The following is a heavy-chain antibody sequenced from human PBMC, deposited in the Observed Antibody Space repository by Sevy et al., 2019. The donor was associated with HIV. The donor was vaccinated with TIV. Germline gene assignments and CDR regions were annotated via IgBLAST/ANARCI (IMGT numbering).Heavy chain of an antibody. V-gene: IGHV3-30*18. CDR3: AKGVGSTPPFDY. J-gene: IGHJ4*02. Sequence: GGSLRLSCAASGFTFRIYGMHWVRQAPGKGLEWAAVLSYDGSDKYYADSVKGRFTISRDNSKNTLYLQMNSLRNEDTAIYYCAKGVGSTPPFDYWGQGTLVTVSS. CDR2: LSYDGSDK. CDR1: GFTFRIYG. D-gene: IGHD1-26*01.